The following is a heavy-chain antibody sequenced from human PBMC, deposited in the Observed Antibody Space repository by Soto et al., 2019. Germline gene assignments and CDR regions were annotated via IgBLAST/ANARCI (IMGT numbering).Heavy chain of an antibody. CDR3: AKGGTVTTSFFSPFDY. V-gene: IGHV3-23*01. D-gene: IGHD4-17*01. Sequence: EVQLLESGGGLVQPGGSLRLSCAASGFTFSSYAMSWVRQAPGKGLEWVSAISGSGGSTYYADSVKGRFTISRDNSKNTLYLQMNSLRAEDTAVYYCAKGGTVTTSFFSPFDYWGQGTLVTVSS. J-gene: IGHJ4*02. CDR1: GFTFSSYA. CDR2: ISGSGGST.